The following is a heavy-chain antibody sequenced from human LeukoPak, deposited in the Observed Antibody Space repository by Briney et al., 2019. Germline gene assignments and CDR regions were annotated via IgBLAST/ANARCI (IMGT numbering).Heavy chain of an antibody. Sequence: GGSLKLSCAASGLSFRGSAMHWVCQASGKGLEWVGRIRNKANSYATAYAASVKGRFTISRDDSENTAYLQMNSLKIEDTAVYYCTRRVESSGWSGVDYWGQGTLVTVSS. CDR2: IRNKANSYAT. V-gene: IGHV3-73*01. D-gene: IGHD6-19*01. CDR1: GLSFRGSA. CDR3: TRRVESSGWSGVDY. J-gene: IGHJ4*02.